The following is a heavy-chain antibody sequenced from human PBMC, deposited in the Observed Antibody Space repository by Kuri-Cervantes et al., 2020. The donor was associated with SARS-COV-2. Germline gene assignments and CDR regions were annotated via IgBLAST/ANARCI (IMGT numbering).Heavy chain of an antibody. V-gene: IGHV1-2*04. J-gene: IGHJ5*02. Sequence: ASVKVSCKASGYTFTGYYMHWVRQAPGQGLEWMGWINPNSGGTNYAQKFQGWVTMTRDTSISTAYMELSRLRSDDTAVYYCARDYDMVQENWFDPWGQGTLVTVSS. CDR3: ARDYDMVQENWFDP. D-gene: IGHD3-10*01. CDR2: INPNSGGT. CDR1: GYTFTGYY.